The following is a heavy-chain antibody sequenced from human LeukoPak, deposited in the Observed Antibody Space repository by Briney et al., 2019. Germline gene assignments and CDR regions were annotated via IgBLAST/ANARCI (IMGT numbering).Heavy chain of an antibody. CDR1: GGSISSSSYY. Sequence: SETLSLTCTVSGGSISSSSYYWGWIRQPPGKGLEWIGSIYYSGSTYYNPSLKSRVTISVDTSKNQFSLKLSSVTAADTAVYYCAREGYYYDSSGYPPGYWGQGTLVTVSS. J-gene: IGHJ4*02. V-gene: IGHV4-39*07. CDR2: IYYSGST. CDR3: AREGYYYDSSGYPPGY. D-gene: IGHD3-22*01.